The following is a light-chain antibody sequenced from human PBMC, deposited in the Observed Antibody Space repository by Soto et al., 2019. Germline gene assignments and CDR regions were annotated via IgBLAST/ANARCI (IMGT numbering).Light chain of an antibody. J-gene: IGKJ2*01. CDR3: QQGYSTPRMYT. CDR2: GAS. Sequence: DIQMTQSPSSLAASVGDRVTITCRASEIINNYLNWYQQKPGQAPKLLIYGASILQGGVPSRFSGGGSGTDYTLTINSLQPEDFATYYCQQGYSTPRMYTFGQGTKLEIK. CDR1: EIINNY. V-gene: IGKV1-39*01.